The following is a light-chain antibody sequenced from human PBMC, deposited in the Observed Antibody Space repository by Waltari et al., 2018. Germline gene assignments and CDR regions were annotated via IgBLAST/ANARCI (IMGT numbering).Light chain of an antibody. CDR2: EVS. V-gene: IGLV2-23*02. CDR1: SSDVGSYNL. J-gene: IGLJ1*01. Sequence: QSALTQPASVSGSPGQSITISCTGTSSDVGSYNLVSWYQQHPGKAPKLMIYEVSKRPSVVSNRFSGSKSGNTASRTISGLQAEDEADYYCCSYAGSTPYVFGTGTKVTVL. CDR3: CSYAGSTPYV.